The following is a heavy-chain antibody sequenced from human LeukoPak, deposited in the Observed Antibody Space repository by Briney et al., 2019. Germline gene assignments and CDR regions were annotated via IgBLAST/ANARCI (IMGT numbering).Heavy chain of an antibody. D-gene: IGHD1-26*01. V-gene: IGHV4-59*08. CDR3: ARHDMDVAGAGLDYFDY. J-gene: IGHJ4*02. Sequence: SETLSLTCTVSGGSLSRYYWSWLRQPPGKGLEWIGYIYYSGSTNYNPSLKSRVTMSVDTSKNQFSVKLSSVTTADTAVYYCARHDMDVAGAGLDYFDYWGQGTLVTVSS. CDR2: IYYSGST. CDR1: GGSLSRYY.